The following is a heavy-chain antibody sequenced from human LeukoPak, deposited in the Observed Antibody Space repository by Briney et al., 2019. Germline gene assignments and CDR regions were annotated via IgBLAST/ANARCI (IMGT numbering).Heavy chain of an antibody. CDR3: ARGHPNYYDSSGYYYSP. D-gene: IGHD3-22*01. CDR1: GYTFTSYG. Sequence: ASVKVSCKASGYTFTSYGISWVRQAPGQGLEWMGWISAYNGNTNYAQKLQGRVTMTTDTSTSTAYMELRSLRSDDTAVYYCARGHPNYYDSSGYYYSPWGQGTLVTVSS. CDR2: ISAYNGNT. V-gene: IGHV1-18*01. J-gene: IGHJ5*02.